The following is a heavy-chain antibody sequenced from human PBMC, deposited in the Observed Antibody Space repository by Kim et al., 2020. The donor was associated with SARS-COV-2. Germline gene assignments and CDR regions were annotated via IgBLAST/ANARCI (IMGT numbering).Heavy chain of an antibody. CDR1: GDSISSYY. Sequence: SETLSLTCTVSGDSISSYYWTWIRQPPGKGLEWIGYIYYSGSNRSTNYNPSLKSRVTISLDTSKNQFSLKLSSVTTADTAVYYCARVSRSYNYYIDIWGKGTTVTVSS. CDR3: ARVSRSYNYYIDI. CDR2: IYYSGSNRST. J-gene: IGHJ6*03. V-gene: IGHV4-59*01.